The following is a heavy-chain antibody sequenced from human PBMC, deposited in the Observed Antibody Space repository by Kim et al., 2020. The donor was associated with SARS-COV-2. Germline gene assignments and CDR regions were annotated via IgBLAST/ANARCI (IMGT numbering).Heavy chain of an antibody. J-gene: IGHJ3*02. CDR1: GFTFSGSA. CDR3: TRVPGTTLAFWVTFD. CDR2: IRSKANSYAT. D-gene: IGHD1-1*01. V-gene: IGHV3-73*01. Sequence: GGSLRLSCAVSGFTFSGSAMHWVRQASGKGLEWVARIRSKANSYATTYAASVKGSITISRDESKTTSYLQMNSLKTEDTAVYYCTRVPGTTLAFWVTFD.